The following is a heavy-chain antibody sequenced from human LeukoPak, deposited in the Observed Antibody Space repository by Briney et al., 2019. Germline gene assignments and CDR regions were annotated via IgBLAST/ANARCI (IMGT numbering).Heavy chain of an antibody. V-gene: IGHV1-18*04. CDR2: ISAYNGST. Sequence: ASVKVSCKASGYTFTSYGISWVRQAPGQGLEWMGWISAYNGSTNYAQKLQGRVTMTTDTSTSTAYMELRSLRSDDTAVYYCARVIGLESPEVSDYWGQGTLVTVSS. D-gene: IGHD2/OR15-2a*01. CDR1: GYTFTSYG. J-gene: IGHJ4*02. CDR3: ARVIGLESPEVSDY.